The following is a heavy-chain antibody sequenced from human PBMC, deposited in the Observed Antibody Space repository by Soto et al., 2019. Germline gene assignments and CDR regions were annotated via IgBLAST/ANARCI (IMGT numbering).Heavy chain of an antibody. CDR3: ARGPKLTDFGDRGYYGMDV. Sequence: QVHLVQSGAEVKKPGASVTFPCKASGYTFSNYYMHWVRQAPGQGLEWVGIINPSGGGTTYAQNFQGRVNRTRDTSTSTVYMELNSLRSEDTAVYYCARGPKLTDFGDRGYYGMDVWGHGTTVTVSS. CDR1: GYTFSNYY. J-gene: IGHJ6*02. D-gene: IGHD4-17*01. V-gene: IGHV1-46*01. CDR2: INPSGGGT.